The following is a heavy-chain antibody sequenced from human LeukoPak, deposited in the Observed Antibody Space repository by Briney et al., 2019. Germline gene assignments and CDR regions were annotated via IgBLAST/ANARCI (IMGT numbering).Heavy chain of an antibody. Sequence: NPSETLSLTCTVSGGSISSSSYYWGWIRQPPGKGLEWIGSTYYSGSTYYNPSLKSRVTISVDTSKNQFSLKLSSVTAADTAVYYCATRARVEDYWGQGTLVTVSS. CDR1: GGSISSSSYY. D-gene: IGHD5-24*01. V-gene: IGHV4-39*07. J-gene: IGHJ4*02. CDR2: TYYSGST. CDR3: ATRARVEDY.